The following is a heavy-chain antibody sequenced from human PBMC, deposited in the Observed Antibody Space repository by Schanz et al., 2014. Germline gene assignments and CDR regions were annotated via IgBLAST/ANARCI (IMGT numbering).Heavy chain of an antibody. CDR2: IVPIAGIT. J-gene: IGHJ5*02. CDR1: GGTFSSDT. V-gene: IGHV1-69*08. Sequence: QVHLVQSGAEVKKPGSSVKVSCKASGGTFSSDTFSWVRQAPGQGLEWMGRIVPIAGITNYAQRFQGRVTMTADKSSDTAYMELSSLRSEDTAVYYCAREVGLDDRGWFDPWGQGTLVTVSS. CDR3: AREVGLDDRGWFDP. D-gene: IGHD3-22*01.